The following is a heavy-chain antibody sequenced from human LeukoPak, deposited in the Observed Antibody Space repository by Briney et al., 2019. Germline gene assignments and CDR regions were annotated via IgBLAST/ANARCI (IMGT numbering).Heavy chain of an antibody. CDR3: AKYLSRAFDS. V-gene: IGHV3-7*01. CDR1: GFTFSDYS. D-gene: IGHD2/OR15-2a*01. J-gene: IGHJ4*02. CDR2: INQEASRT. Sequence: PGGSLRLSCAASGFTFSDYSMNWVRQAPGKGLEWLGHINQEASRTDHADSVKGRFTISRDNSRNLLYLHMSSLRAEDTAVYYCAKYLSRAFDSWGQGILVSVSS.